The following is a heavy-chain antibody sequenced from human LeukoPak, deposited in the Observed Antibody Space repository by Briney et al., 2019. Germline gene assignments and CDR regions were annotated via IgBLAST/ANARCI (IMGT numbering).Heavy chain of an antibody. CDR2: IIPIFGTA. CDR1: GGFFNSYA. D-gene: IGHD2-2*02. CDR3: ARGGIVVVPAAINYFDY. V-gene: IGHV1-69*05. Sequence: SVKVSCKVSGGFFNSYAISWVRQAPGQGLEWMGGIIPIFGTANYAQKFQGRVTITTDESTSTAYMELSSLRSEDTAVYYCARGGIVVVPAAINYFDYWGQGTLVTVSS. J-gene: IGHJ4*02.